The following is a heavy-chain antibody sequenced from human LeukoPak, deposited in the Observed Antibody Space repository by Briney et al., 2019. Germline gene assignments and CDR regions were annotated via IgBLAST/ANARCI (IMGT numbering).Heavy chain of an antibody. J-gene: IGHJ3*02. CDR3: ARWDLQNAFDI. CDR2: IDYSGST. Sequence: SETPSLTCTVSGGSISNYYWSWIRQPPGKGLEFIGYIDYSGSTNYNPSLKSRVAISVDTSENQFSLKLSSVTAADTAVYYCARWDLQNAFDIWGQGTMVTVSS. V-gene: IGHV4-59*01. CDR1: GGSISNYY. D-gene: IGHD1-26*01.